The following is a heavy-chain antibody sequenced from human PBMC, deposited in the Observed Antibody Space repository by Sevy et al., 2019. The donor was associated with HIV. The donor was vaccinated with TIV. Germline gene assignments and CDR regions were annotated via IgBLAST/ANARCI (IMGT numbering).Heavy chain of an antibody. CDR2: INQVGTEK. CDR3: DCAGGSRDNDAFDT. Sequence: GGSLRLSCAASGFSFNSYWMSWVRQTPEKGLEWVANINQVGTEKNYVDSVKGRFTFSRDNAKNSLYLQMNSLRAEDTDVYYCDCAGGSRDNDAFDTWGQGTMVTVSS. CDR1: GFSFNSYW. V-gene: IGHV3-7*01. D-gene: IGHD3-10*01. J-gene: IGHJ3*02.